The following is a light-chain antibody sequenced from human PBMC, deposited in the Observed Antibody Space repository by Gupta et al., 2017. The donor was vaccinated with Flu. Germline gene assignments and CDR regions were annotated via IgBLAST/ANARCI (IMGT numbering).Light chain of an antibody. V-gene: IGKV3-15*01. CDR1: QSVSSN. J-gene: IGKJ1*01. CDR3: QQYNNWPKT. Sequence: EIVMTQSPATLSVSPGERATLSCRASQSVSSNLAWYQQTSGQAPRLLIYGASTRATGIPARFSGSGSGTEFTLTISSLQSEDSAVYYCQQYNNWPKTFGQGTKVEIK. CDR2: GAS.